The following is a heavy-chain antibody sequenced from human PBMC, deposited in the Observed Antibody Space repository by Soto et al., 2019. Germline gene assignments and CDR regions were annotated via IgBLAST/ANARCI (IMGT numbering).Heavy chain of an antibody. V-gene: IGHV3-33*01. D-gene: IGHD4-17*01. J-gene: IGHJ6*04. CDR2: IWYDGSNK. CDR3: ARERGLEAIGDYGDYKTYYYYRVDR. CDR1: GFTFSSYG. Sequence: PGGSLRLSCAASGFTFSSYGMHWVRQAPGKGLEWVAGIWYDGSNKYYADSVKGRFTISRDNSKNTLYLQMNSLRAEYTAVYYRARERGLEAIGDYGDYKTYYYYRVDRWGTGPLVTVSS.